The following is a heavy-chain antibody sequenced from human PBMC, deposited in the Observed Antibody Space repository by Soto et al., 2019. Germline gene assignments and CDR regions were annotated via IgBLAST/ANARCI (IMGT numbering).Heavy chain of an antibody. Sequence: ASVKVSCKTSGYTFTGFDISWVRQAPGQGLEWMGWISAYNGNTNYAQKFQGRVTMTTDTSTSTAYMELRSLRSDDTAVYYCGRDFPSLTTKDGAFDIWGQGTMVTVSS. CDR2: ISAYNGNT. J-gene: IGHJ3*02. CDR1: GYTFTGFD. V-gene: IGHV1-18*01. CDR3: GRDFPSLTTKDGAFDI. D-gene: IGHD4-17*01.